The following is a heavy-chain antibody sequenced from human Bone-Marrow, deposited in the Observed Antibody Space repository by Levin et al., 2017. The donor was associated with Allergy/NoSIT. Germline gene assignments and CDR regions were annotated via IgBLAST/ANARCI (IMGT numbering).Heavy chain of an antibody. D-gene: IGHD1-26*01. Sequence: GGSLRLSCAASGFTFSNDELNWVRQAPGKGLEWVSYISGSGDSIYYADSVKGRFTISRDNAKNSLYLQMNSLRAEDTAVYFCARGGSYLTNGFDYWGQGTLVTVSS. CDR2: ISGSGDSI. CDR1: GFTFSNDE. J-gene: IGHJ4*02. CDR3: ARGGSYLTNGFDY. V-gene: IGHV3-48*03.